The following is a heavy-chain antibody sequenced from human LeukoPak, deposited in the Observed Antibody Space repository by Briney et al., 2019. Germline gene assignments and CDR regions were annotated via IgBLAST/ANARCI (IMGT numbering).Heavy chain of an antibody. D-gene: IGHD6-13*01. CDR2: IIPILGIA. CDR1: GGTFSSYT. CDR3: ARGGSAIAAAGRQDWFDP. V-gene: IGHV1-69*02. J-gene: IGHJ5*02. Sequence: ASVKVSCKASGGTFSSYTISWVRQAPGQGLEWMGRIIPILGIANYAQKFQGRVTITADKSTSTAYMELSSLRSEDTAVYYCARGGSAIAAAGRQDWFDPWGQGTLVTVSS.